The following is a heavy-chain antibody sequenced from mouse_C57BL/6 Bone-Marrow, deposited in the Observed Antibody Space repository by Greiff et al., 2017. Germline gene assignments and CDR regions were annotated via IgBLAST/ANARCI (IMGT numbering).Heavy chain of an antibody. CDR1: EYEFPSHD. J-gene: IGHJ2*02. CDR3: ARRVITTLVENYIDY. V-gene: IGHV5-2*01. CDR2: INSDGGST. Sequence: EVHLVESGGGLVQPGESLKLSCESNEYEFPSHDMSWVRKTPEKRLELVAAINSDGGSTYYPDTMERRFIISRDNTKKNLYLQMSSLRSEDTALYYCARRVITTLVENYIDYWGQGTSLTVSS. D-gene: IGHD1-1*01.